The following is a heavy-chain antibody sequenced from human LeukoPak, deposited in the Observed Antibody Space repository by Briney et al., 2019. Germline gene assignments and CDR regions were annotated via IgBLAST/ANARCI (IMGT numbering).Heavy chain of an antibody. J-gene: IGHJ4*02. D-gene: IGHD3-10*01. CDR1: GFTFSSYA. CDR2: ISGSGGST. V-gene: IGHV3-23*01. Sequence: PGGSLRLSCAASGFTFSSYAMSWVRQAPGKGLEWGSAISGSGGSTYYAHSVKGRFTISRDNSNNTVFLEMNSLTADDTAVYFCARDSAGNQYSSGNFDLWGQGTLVTVSS. CDR3: ARDSAGNQYSSGNFDL.